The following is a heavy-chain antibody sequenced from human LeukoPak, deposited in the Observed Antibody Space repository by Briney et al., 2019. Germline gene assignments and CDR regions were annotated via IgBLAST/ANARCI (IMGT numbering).Heavy chain of an antibody. CDR1: GYTFTGYY. CDR2: INPNSGGT. J-gene: IGHJ6*02. D-gene: IGHD3-10*01. V-gene: IGHV1-2*04. Sequence: ASVQVSCKASGYTFTGYYMHWVRQAPGQGLEWMGWINPNSGGTNYAQKFQGWVTMTRDTSISTAYMELSRLRSDDTAVYYCARADGSGSFYGMDVWGQGTTVTVSS. CDR3: ARADGSGSFYGMDV.